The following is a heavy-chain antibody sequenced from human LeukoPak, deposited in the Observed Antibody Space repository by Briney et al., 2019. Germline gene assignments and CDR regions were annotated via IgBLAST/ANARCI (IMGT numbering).Heavy chain of an antibody. J-gene: IGHJ5*02. CDR1: GYTFTSYY. Sequence: ASVKVSCKASGYTFTSYYMHWARQAPGQGLEWMGIINPSGGSTSYAQKFQGRVTMTRDMSTSTIYMELSSLRSEDTAVYYCARDSSSGYYRNWFDPWGQGTLVTVSS. CDR2: INPSGGST. V-gene: IGHV1-46*01. D-gene: IGHD3-22*01. CDR3: ARDSSSGYYRNWFDP.